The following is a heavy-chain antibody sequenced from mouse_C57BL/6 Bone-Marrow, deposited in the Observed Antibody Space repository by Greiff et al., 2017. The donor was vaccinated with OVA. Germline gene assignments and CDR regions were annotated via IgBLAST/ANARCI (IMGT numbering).Heavy chain of an antibody. D-gene: IGHD1-1*01. Sequence: VQVVESGPGLVAPSQSLSITCTVSGFSLTSYAISWVRQPPGKGLEWLGVIRTGGGTNYTSALKSRLSISKEHSKSQVFLKLNSLQTDDTARYYCARNYYYEGFAYWGQGTLVTVSA. CDR3: ARNYYYEGFAY. CDR2: IRTGGGT. CDR1: GFSLTSYA. V-gene: IGHV2-9-1*01. J-gene: IGHJ3*01.